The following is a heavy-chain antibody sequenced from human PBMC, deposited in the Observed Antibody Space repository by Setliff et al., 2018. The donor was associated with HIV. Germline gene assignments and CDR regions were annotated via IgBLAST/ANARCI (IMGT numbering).Heavy chain of an antibody. D-gene: IGHD5-18*01. J-gene: IGHJ4*02. Sequence: SETLSLTCSVSGGSINSYHWSWIRQSPGKGLEWIGYIYKSGTTNYSSSLKSRVTISADPSKNQFSLKLTSVTAADTAVYYCARGTWIQLSALALFDYWGQGTLVTVSS. V-gene: IGHV4-4*08. CDR1: GGSINSYH. CDR2: IYKSGTT. CDR3: ARGTWIQLSALALFDY.